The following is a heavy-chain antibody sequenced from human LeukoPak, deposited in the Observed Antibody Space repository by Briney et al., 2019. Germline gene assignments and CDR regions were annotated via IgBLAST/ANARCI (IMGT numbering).Heavy chain of an antibody. V-gene: IGHV3-23*01. CDR2: VTGSGGDT. CDR3: ARGTLEHCSGASCYPLDS. CDR1: GFTFSRYA. D-gene: IGHD2-15*01. Sequence: GGSLRLSCAASGFTFSRYAMSWVRQTPGKGLECVSVVTGSGGDTYYTDSVNGRFTISRDHSKNTLYLQMISLRAEDTAVYYCARGTLEHCSGASCYPLDSWGQGTLVTVSS. J-gene: IGHJ5*01.